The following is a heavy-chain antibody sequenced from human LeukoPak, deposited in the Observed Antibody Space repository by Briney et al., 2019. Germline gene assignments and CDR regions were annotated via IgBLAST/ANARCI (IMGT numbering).Heavy chain of an antibody. CDR1: GYSISSGYY. CDR3: ARHGITGTTSD. V-gene: IGHV4-38-2*01. Sequence: SETLSLTCAVSGYSISSGYYWGWIRQPPGKGLEWIGSIYHSGSTYYNPSLKSRVTISADTSKNQFSLKLSSVTAADTAVYYCARHGITGTTSDWGQATLVTVSS. J-gene: IGHJ4*02. D-gene: IGHD1-7*01. CDR2: IYHSGST.